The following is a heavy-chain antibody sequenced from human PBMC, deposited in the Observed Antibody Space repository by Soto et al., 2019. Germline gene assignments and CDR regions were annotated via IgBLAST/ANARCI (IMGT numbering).Heavy chain of an antibody. Sequence: LRLSCAASGFTFDDYAMHWVRQAPGKGLEWVSGTSWNSGSIGYADSVKGRFTISRDNAKNSLYLQMNSLRAEDTALYYCAKDIRIRGYYSAFDIWGQGTMVTVSS. CDR1: GFTFDDYA. CDR2: TSWNSGSI. J-gene: IGHJ3*02. CDR3: AKDIRIRGYYSAFDI. D-gene: IGHD1-26*01. V-gene: IGHV3-9*01.